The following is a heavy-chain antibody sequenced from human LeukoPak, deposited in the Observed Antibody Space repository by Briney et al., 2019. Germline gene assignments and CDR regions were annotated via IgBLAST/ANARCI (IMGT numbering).Heavy chain of an antibody. CDR3: GRDVGRSYDLDY. D-gene: IGHD3-16*01. J-gene: IGHJ4*02. CDR2: ISAYNGNT. CDR1: GYTFTSYG. V-gene: IGHV1-18*01. Sequence: GAAVKVSCKASGYTFTSYGISWVRQAPGQGLEGMGWISAYNGNTDYARSLQGRVTMTIDTSTSTVYMELRSLRSDDTAVYYCGRDVGRSYDLDYWGQGTLVTVSS.